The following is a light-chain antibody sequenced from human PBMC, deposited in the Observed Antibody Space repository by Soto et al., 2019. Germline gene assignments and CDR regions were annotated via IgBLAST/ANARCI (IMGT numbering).Light chain of an antibody. V-gene: IGKV3-20*01. CDR1: QSVSSSY. CDR3: QQYGTSIT. Sequence: EIVLTQSPGTLSLSPGERATLSCRASQSVSSSYLAWYQQKPGQAPRLLIYGASSRATGIPDRFSGSGSGTDFTLTSSRLEPEDVAVYYCQQYGTSITFGQGTRLEIK. CDR2: GAS. J-gene: IGKJ5*01.